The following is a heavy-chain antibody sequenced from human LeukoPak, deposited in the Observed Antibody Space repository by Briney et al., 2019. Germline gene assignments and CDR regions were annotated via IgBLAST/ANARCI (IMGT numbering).Heavy chain of an antibody. J-gene: IGHJ4*02. V-gene: IGHV7-4-1*02. D-gene: IGHD3-10*01. CDR2: INTNTRKS. CDR3: ARDMGIYGSGSDY. CDR1: GYTFTSYY. Sequence: ASVKVSCKASGYTFTSYYMHWVRQAPGQGLEWLGWINTNTRKSTYGQASTGRFVFSLDTSVSTAYLQISGLKAEDTAVYYCARDMGIYGSGSDYWGQGTLISVYS.